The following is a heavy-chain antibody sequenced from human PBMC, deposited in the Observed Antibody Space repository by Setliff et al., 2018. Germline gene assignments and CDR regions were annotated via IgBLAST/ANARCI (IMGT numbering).Heavy chain of an antibody. V-gene: IGHV1-3*01. CDR3: ARGPSWQGGAYYFDF. CDR2: INAGNGNT. D-gene: IGHD1-26*01. J-gene: IGHJ4*02. CDR1: GYTFTSYA. Sequence: GASVKVSCKASGYTFTSYAMHWVRQAPGQRLEWMGWINAGNGNTKYSQKFQGRVTITRDTSASTAYMELSSLRSEDTAVYYCARGPSWQGGAYYFDFWGQGTLVTVSS.